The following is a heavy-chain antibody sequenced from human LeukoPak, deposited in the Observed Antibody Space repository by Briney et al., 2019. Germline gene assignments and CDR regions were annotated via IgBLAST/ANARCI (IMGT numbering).Heavy chain of an antibody. Sequence: GGSLRLSCAASGFTLSSYLMTWVRQAPGKGLEWVANIKQDGSEKYYVDSVKGRFTFSRDNAKNSLYLQMNSLRAEDTAVYYCARMSTTWRGLDYWGQGTQVIVSS. V-gene: IGHV3-7*01. CDR1: GFTLSSYL. D-gene: IGHD1-1*01. CDR3: ARMSTTWRGLDY. CDR2: IKQDGSEK. J-gene: IGHJ4*02.